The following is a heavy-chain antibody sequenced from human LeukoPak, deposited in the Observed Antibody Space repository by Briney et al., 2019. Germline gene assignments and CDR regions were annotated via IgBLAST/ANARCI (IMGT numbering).Heavy chain of an antibody. J-gene: IGHJ6*02. CDR3: ARATPYDSSGYYYLYYYGMDV. D-gene: IGHD3-22*01. V-gene: IGHV1-18*01. CDR1: GYTFTSYG. Sequence: ASVKASCKASGYTFTSYGISWVRQAPGQGLEWMGWISAYNGNTNYAQKLQGRVTMTTDTSTSTAYMELRSLRSDDTAVYYCARATPYDSSGYYYLYYYGMDVWGQGTTVTVSS. CDR2: ISAYNGNT.